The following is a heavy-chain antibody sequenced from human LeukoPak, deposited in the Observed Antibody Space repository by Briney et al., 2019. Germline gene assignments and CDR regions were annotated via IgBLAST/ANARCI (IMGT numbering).Heavy chain of an antibody. D-gene: IGHD3-10*01. CDR2: INHSGST. CDR3: ARSMVRGVIGAFDI. Sequence: SETLSLTCAVYGGSFSGYYWSWIRQPPGKGLEWIGEINHSGSTNYNPSLKSRVTISVDTSKNQFSPKLSSVTAADTAVYYCARSMVRGVIGAFDIWGQGTMVTVSS. V-gene: IGHV4-34*01. J-gene: IGHJ3*02. CDR1: GGSFSGYY.